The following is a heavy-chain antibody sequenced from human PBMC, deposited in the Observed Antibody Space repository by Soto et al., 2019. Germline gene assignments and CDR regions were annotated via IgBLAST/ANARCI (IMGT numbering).Heavy chain of an antibody. J-gene: IGHJ4*02. Sequence: GGSLRLSCAASGFTFSSYWMSWVRQAPGRGLEWMANIKYDGSEKYYVDSVKGRLTISRDNAKNSLYLQMNSLRAEDTAVYYCASSPHKDSRPDYWGQGTLVTVSS. CDR3: ASSPHKDSRPDY. CDR2: IKYDGSEK. CDR1: GFTFSSYW. V-gene: IGHV3-7*03. D-gene: IGHD3-22*01.